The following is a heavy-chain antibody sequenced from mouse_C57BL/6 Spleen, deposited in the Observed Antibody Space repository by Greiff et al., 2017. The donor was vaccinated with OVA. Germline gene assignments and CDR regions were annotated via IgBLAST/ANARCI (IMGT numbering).Heavy chain of an antibody. V-gene: IGHV1-9*01. D-gene: IGHD2-3*01. CDR2: ILPGSGST. CDR3: ANSIYDGYYGFDY. CDR1: GYTFTGYW. Sequence: QVQLKQSGAELLKPGASVKLSCKATGYTFTGYWIEWVKQRPGHGLEWIGEILPGSGSTNYNEKFKGKATFTADTSSNTAYMQLSSLTTEDSAIYYCANSIYDGYYGFDYWGQGTTLTVSS. J-gene: IGHJ2*01.